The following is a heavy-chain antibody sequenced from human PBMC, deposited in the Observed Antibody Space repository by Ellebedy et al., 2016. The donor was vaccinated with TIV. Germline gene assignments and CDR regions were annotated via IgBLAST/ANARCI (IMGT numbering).Heavy chain of an antibody. CDR2: IKQDGSEK. CDR3: APLNTYSSSWYGY. J-gene: IGHJ4*02. CDR1: GFTFSSYW. Sequence: GESLKISCAASGFTFSSYWMSWVRQAPGKGLEWVANIKQDGSEKYYVDSVKGRFTISRDNAKNSLYLQMNSLRAEDTAVYYCAPLNTYSSSWYGYWGQGTLVTVSS. V-gene: IGHV3-7*01. D-gene: IGHD6-13*01.